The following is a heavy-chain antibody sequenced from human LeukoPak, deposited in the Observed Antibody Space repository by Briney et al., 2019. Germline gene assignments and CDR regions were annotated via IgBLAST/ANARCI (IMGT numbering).Heavy chain of an antibody. CDR2: IWYDGTNK. Sequence: GGSLRLSCAASGFTFSDYGIHWVRQAPGKGLEWVAVIWYDGTNKYYGDSVKGRFTISRNNSKNTLYLQMNSLRAEDTAVYYCAKDRGSYSTTADSWGQGTLVTVSS. V-gene: IGHV3-33*06. CDR1: GFTFSDYG. D-gene: IGHD1-26*01. J-gene: IGHJ5*01. CDR3: AKDRGSYSTTADS.